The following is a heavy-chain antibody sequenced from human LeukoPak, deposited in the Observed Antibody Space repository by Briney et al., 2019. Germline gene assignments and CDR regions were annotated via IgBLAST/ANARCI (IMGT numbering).Heavy chain of an antibody. J-gene: IGHJ3*02. D-gene: IGHD5-24*01. Sequence: PSETLSLTCAVYGGSFSGYYWSWIRQPPGKGLEWIGEINHSGSTNYNPSLKSRVTISVDTSKNQFSLKLSSVTAADTAVYYCARRRGYNYGDDAFDIWGQGTMVTVSS. CDR2: INHSGST. CDR3: ARRRGYNYGDDAFDI. CDR1: GGSFSGYY. V-gene: IGHV4-34*01.